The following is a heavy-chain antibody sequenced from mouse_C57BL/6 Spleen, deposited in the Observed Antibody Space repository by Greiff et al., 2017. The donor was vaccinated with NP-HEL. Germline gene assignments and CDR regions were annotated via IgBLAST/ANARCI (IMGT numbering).Heavy chain of an antibody. D-gene: IGHD2-10*02. CDR1: GYTFTSYW. CDR3: ARGGYGNFDY. Sequence: VQLQQPGAELVRPGSSVKLSCKASGYTFTSYWMHWVKQRPIQGLEWIGNIDPSDSETHYNQKFKDKATLTVDKSSSTAYMQLSSLTSDDSAVYYCARGGYGNFDYWGQGTTLTVSS. J-gene: IGHJ2*01. V-gene: IGHV1-52*01. CDR2: IDPSDSET.